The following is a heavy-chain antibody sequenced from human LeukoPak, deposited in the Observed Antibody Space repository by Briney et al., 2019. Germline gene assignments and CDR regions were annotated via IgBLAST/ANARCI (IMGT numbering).Heavy chain of an antibody. CDR1: GFTFSSYA. CDR3: ARGGHSSSWYSVIDY. J-gene: IGHJ4*02. Sequence: PGGSLRLSCAASGFTFSSYAMSWVRQAPGKGLEWVSAISGSGGSTYYADSVKGRFTISRDNSKNTLYLQMNSLRAEDTAVYYCARGGHSSSWYSVIDYWGQGTLVTVSS. CDR2: ISGSGGST. D-gene: IGHD6-13*01. V-gene: IGHV3-23*01.